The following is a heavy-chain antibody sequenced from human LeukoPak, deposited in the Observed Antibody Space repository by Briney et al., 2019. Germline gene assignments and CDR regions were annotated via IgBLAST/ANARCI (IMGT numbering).Heavy chain of an antibody. CDR1: GGTFSSYA. CDR3: ARGYDILTGYSTRYYYYGMDV. Sequence: ASVKVSCKASGGTFSSYAISWVRQAPGQGLEWMGRIIPIFGIANYAQKFQGRVTITPDKSTSTAYMELSSLRSEDTGVYYCARGYDILTGYSTRYYYYGMDVWGQGTTVTVSS. V-gene: IGHV1-69*04. J-gene: IGHJ6*02. D-gene: IGHD3-9*01. CDR2: IIPIFGIA.